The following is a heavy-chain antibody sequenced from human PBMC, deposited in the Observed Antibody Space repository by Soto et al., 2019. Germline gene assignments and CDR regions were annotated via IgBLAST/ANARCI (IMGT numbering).Heavy chain of an antibody. CDR2: INAYNGNT. CDR1: GYTFTIYG. CDR3: ARDVGYGLIDY. J-gene: IGHJ4*02. Sequence: ASVKVSCKASGYTFTIYGIIWVRQAPGQGLEWMGWINAYNGNTNYAQRLQGRVTMTTDTSTSTAYMELRSLRSDDTAVYYCARDVGYGLIDYWGQGTLVTVS. V-gene: IGHV1-18*01. D-gene: IGHD5-18*01.